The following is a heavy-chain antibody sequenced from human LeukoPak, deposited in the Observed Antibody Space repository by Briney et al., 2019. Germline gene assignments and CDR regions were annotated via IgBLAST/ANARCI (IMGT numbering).Heavy chain of an antibody. Sequence: PGGSLRLSCAASGFTFSNYEMNWVRQAPGKGLEWVSYIVGSGSNKQYADSVRGRFTISRDNSKNTLYLQMNSLRAEDTAVYYCAKTRSGSGSYLNSYILDYWGQGTLVTVSS. CDR3: AKTRSGSGSYLNSYILDY. D-gene: IGHD3-22*01. CDR1: GFTFSNYE. J-gene: IGHJ4*02. V-gene: IGHV3-48*03. CDR2: IVGSGSNK.